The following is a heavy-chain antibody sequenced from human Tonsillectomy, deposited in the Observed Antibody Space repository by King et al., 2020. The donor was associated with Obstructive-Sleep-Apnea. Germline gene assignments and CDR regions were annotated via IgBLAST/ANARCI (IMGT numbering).Heavy chain of an antibody. CDR2: ISYDGSNK. V-gene: IGHV3-30*18. CDR1: GFTFSSYD. Sequence: VQLVESGGGVVQPGRSLRLSCAASGFTFSSYDMHCVRQAPGKGLEWVAVISYDGSNKNYADSVKGRFTISRDNSKNTLYLQMNSLRTEDTAVYYCAKEGDSSGFDYWGQGTLVTVSS. CDR3: AKEGDSSGFDY. D-gene: IGHD6-19*01. J-gene: IGHJ4*02.